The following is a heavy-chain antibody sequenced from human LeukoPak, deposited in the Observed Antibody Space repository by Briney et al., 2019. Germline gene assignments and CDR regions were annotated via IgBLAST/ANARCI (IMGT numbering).Heavy chain of an antibody. Sequence: SETLSLTCIVSGGSISSISSNNYHWGWIRQPPGKGLEWIGRIYYSGSTYYNPSLKGRVTISVDTSKNQFSLKLSSVTAADTAVYYCARTRIQLWRYYYYGMDVWGQGTTVTVSS. CDR2: IYYSGST. CDR3: ARTRIQLWRYYYYGMDV. V-gene: IGHV4-39*07. CDR1: GGSISSISSNNYH. J-gene: IGHJ6*02. D-gene: IGHD5-18*01.